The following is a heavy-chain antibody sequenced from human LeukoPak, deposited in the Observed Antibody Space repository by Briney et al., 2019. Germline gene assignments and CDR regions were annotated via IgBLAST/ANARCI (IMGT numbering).Heavy chain of an antibody. D-gene: IGHD1-26*01. CDR1: GSSTSSAYY. J-gene: IGHJ5*02. CDR3: ARAGTEWEFDP. Sequence: SETLSLTCTVSGSSTSSAYYWGWIRQPPGKGLEWIGNIYHSESTYYNPSLKSRVTISVDTSKNQFSLKLSSVTAADTAVYYCARAGTEWEFDPWGQGTLVTVSS. V-gene: IGHV4-38-2*02. CDR2: IYHSEST.